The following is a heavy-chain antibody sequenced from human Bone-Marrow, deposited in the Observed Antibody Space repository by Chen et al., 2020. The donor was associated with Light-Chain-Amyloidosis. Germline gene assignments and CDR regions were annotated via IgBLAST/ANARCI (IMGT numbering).Heavy chain of an antibody. V-gene: IGHV3-30*18. CDR1: GLACSSYG. CDR3: ANLLLVVPDRGDGFDI. CDR2: ISYDGRNS. Sequence: QVQLVESGGGAVQRGTSMRLSCAASGLACSSYGMQWVRQTPGKGMEWVAVISYDGRNSYYADSVKGRFTISRDNSKNTLYLQMSSLTAEDTAFYYCANLLLVVPDRGDGFDIWGQGTMVTVSS. J-gene: IGHJ3*02. D-gene: IGHD2-2*01.